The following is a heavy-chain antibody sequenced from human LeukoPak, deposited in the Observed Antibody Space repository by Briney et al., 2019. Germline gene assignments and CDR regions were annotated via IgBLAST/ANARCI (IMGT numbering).Heavy chain of an antibody. CDR2: IKQDGSEK. CDR3: ARGVFGADTTLYYYYYMDV. V-gene: IGHV3-7*01. D-gene: IGHD3-3*01. CDR1: GFTFSSYW. Sequence: PGGSLRLSCAASGFTFSSYWMSWVRQAPGKGLEWVANIKQDGSEKYYVDSVKGRFTISRDNAENSLYLQMNSLRAEDTAVYYCARGVFGADTTLYYYYYMDVWGKGTTVTVSS. J-gene: IGHJ6*03.